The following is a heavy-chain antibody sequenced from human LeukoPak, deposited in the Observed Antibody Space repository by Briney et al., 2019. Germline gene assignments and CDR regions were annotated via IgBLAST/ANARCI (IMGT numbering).Heavy chain of an antibody. Sequence: ASVKVSCKASGYTFTSYGISWVRQAPGHGLEWMGWFSAYNGNTNYAQKLQGRVTMTTDTSTSTAYMELRSLRSDDTAVYYCAREEPVAGRGYYYGMDVWGKGTTVTVSS. CDR2: FSAYNGNT. CDR3: AREEPVAGRGYYYGMDV. D-gene: IGHD6-19*01. J-gene: IGHJ6*04. V-gene: IGHV1-18*04. CDR1: GYTFTSYG.